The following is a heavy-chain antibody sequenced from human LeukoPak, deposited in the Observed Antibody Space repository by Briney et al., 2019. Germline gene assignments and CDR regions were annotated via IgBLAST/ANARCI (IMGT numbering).Heavy chain of an antibody. Sequence: GGSLRLSCEASGISSDDYGMSWVRQAPGKGLEWVSGINWDGGATSYADSVKGRFTISRDNANSFLYLQMNSLRAEDTAFYYCARDLSSTWYSLAYWGQGTLVTVSS. CDR1: GISSDDYG. J-gene: IGHJ4*02. V-gene: IGHV3-20*04. CDR3: ARDLSSTWYSLAY. D-gene: IGHD2-2*01. CDR2: INWDGGAT.